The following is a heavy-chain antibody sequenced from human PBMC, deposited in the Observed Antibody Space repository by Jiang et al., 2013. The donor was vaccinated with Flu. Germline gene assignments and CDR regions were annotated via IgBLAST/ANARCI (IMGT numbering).Heavy chain of an antibody. Sequence: QTLSLTCAISGDSVSSKSAAWNWIRQSPSRGLEWLGRTYYRSKWYNDYAVSVKSRITINPDTSKNQFSLQLNSVTPEDTAVYYCARGEGGWFGELYRFDYWGQGTLVTVPS. J-gene: IGHJ4*02. V-gene: IGHV6-1*01. D-gene: IGHD3-10*01. CDR2: TYYRSKWYN. CDR3: ARGEGGWFGELYRFDY. CDR1: GDSVSSKSAA.